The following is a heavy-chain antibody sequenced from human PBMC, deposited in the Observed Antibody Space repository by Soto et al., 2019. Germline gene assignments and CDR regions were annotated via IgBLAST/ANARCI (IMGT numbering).Heavy chain of an antibody. D-gene: IGHD3-9*01. CDR1: GFTFSSYG. CDR3: AKVRESRYFDWLPFDY. J-gene: IGHJ4*02. CDR2: ISYDGSNK. Sequence: GGSLRLSCAASGFTFSSYGMHWVRQAPGKGLEWVAVISYDGSNKYHADSVKGRFTISRDNSKNTLYLQMNSLRAEDTAVYYCAKVRESRYFDWLPFDYWGQGTLVTVSS. V-gene: IGHV3-30*18.